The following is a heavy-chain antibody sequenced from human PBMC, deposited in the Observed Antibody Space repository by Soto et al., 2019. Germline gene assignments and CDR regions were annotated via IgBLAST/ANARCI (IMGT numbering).Heavy chain of an antibody. D-gene: IGHD2-8*02. CDR3: ARDDSGGFGSYYYYGMDV. CDR2: IHNGGST. V-gene: IGHV4-59*01. Sequence: SETLSLTCTVSGASISYYYWTWIRQPEGKGLEWIGNIHNGGSTNYNPSLRSRVTISVDTSKNQFSLRLSSVTAADPAVYYCARDDSGGFGSYYYYGMDVWGQGTTVTVSS. CDR1: GASISYYY. J-gene: IGHJ6*02.